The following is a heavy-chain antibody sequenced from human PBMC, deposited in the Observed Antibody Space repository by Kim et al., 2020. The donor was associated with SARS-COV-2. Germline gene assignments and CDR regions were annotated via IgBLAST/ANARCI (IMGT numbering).Heavy chain of an antibody. D-gene: IGHD1-26*01. V-gene: IGHV3-21*01. J-gene: IGHJ4*02. Sequence: GGSLRLSCATSGFTFSSYSMNWVRQAPGKGLEWVSSISSSSSDIYYADSVKGRFTISRDNAKNSLYLQMNSLRAEDTAVYYCARAPGAFDYWGQGTLVTVSS. CDR1: GFTFSSYS. CDR3: ARAPGAFDY. CDR2: ISSSSSDI.